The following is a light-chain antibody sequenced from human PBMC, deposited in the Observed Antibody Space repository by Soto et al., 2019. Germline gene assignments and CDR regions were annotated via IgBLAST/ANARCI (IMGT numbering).Light chain of an antibody. CDR1: SSDVGGYNY. CDR3: ISSTSSSPHG. V-gene: IGLV2-14*03. J-gene: IGLJ1*01. CDR2: DAS. Sequence: QSVLTQPDSVSGSPGQSITISCTGTSSDVGGYNYVSWYQHHPGKAPKLIIFDASNRPSGLSNLFSGSMSGNTASLTISGLQADDEADYYCISSTSSSPHGFGTGTKVTVL.